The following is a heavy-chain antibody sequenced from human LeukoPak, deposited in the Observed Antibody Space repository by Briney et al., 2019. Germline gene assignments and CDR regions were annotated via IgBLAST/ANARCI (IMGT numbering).Heavy chain of an antibody. CDR3: AKRNTMIRGGPSFDY. CDR2: ISGSGGIT. CDR1: GFTFSSFG. J-gene: IGHJ4*02. Sequence: GGTLRLSCAASGFTFSSFGMTWVRQAPGKGLEWVSSISGSGGITYYADSVKGRFTISRDNSKNTLYLQMTNLRPEDTAKYYCAKRNTMIRGGPSFDYWGQGILVAVSS. V-gene: IGHV3-23*01. D-gene: IGHD3-10*01.